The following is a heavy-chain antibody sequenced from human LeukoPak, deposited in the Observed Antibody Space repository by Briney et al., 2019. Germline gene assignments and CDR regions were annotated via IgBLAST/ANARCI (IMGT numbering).Heavy chain of an antibody. J-gene: IGHJ4*02. CDR3: ARVSGVVTVGY. CDR2: IYTSGST. Sequence: SETLSLTCSVSGGSISGYYWSWIRQPAGKGLEWIGRIYTSGSTNYNPSLKSRVTMSVDTSKNQFSLKLSYVTAADTAVYYCARVSGVVTVGYWGQGTLVTVSS. CDR1: GGSISGYY. V-gene: IGHV4-4*07. D-gene: IGHD3-3*01.